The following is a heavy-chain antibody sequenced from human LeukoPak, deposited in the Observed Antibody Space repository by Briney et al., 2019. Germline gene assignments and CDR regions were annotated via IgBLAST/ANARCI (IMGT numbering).Heavy chain of an antibody. V-gene: IGHV1-2*02. CDR2: INPNSGGT. CDR3: AGGVYLGNTAMVNY. D-gene: IGHD5-18*01. CDR1: GYTFTGYY. Sequence: ASVKVSCKASGYTFTGYYMHWVRQAPGQGLEWMGWINPNSGGTNYAQKFQGRVTMTRDTSISTAYMELSRLRSDDTAVYYCAGGVYLGNTAMVNYWGQGTLVTVSS. J-gene: IGHJ4*02.